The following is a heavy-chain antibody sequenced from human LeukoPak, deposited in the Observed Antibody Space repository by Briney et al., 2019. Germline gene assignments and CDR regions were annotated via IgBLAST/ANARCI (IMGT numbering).Heavy chain of an antibody. CDR2: ISSSSSTI. CDR1: GFTFSSYS. D-gene: IGHD3-3*01. Sequence: GGSLRLSCAASGFTFSSYSMNWVRQAPGKGLEWVSYISSSSSTIYYADSVKGRFTISRDNAKNSLYLQMNSPRAEDTAVYYCARDRYDFWSGYLYYFDYWGQGTLVTVSS. J-gene: IGHJ4*02. V-gene: IGHV3-48*01. CDR3: ARDRYDFWSGYLYYFDY.